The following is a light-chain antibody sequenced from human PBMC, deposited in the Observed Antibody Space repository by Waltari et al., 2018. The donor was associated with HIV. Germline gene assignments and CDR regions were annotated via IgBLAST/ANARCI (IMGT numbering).Light chain of an antibody. CDR2: EVT. CDR3: SSFAPTNKFYVL. CDR1: TSDMGGYNS. V-gene: IGLV2-8*01. J-gene: IGLJ2*01. Sequence: SPLTQPPSASGSPGQSVTISCTGTTSDMGGYNSVSWHQQHPGKAPKLIMTEVTKRPSGVPDRFSGSKSGNTASLTVSGLQADDEALYYCSSFAPTNKFYVLFGGGTTLTVL.